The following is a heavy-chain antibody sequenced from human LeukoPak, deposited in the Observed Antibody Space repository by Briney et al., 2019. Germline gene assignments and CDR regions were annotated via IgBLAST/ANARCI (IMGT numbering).Heavy chain of an antibody. D-gene: IGHD1-26*01. V-gene: IGHV3-23*01. Sequence: PGGSLRLSCAASRFTFNIYAMRWIRQPPGRGLEWVSAISASGGGTFYRSSVRGRFTISRDNSKHTVFLQMNGLRAEDTAIYFCAKWDENFYYMDVWGQGTTVTVS. CDR3: AKWDENFYYMDV. CDR2: ISASGGGT. J-gene: IGHJ6*03. CDR1: RFTFNIYA.